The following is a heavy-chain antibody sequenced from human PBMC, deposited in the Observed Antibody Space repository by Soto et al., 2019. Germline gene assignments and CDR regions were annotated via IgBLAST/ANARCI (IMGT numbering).Heavy chain of an antibody. Sequence: SETLSLTCTVSGGSISSSSYYWGWIRQPPGKGLEWIGSIYYSGSTYYNPSLKSRVTISVDTSKNQFSLKLSSVTAADTAVYYCARRHSHYGDYERYFDYWGQGTLVTVSS. V-gene: IGHV4-39*01. D-gene: IGHD4-17*01. CDR1: GGSISSSSYY. J-gene: IGHJ4*02. CDR2: IYYSGST. CDR3: ARRHSHYGDYERYFDY.